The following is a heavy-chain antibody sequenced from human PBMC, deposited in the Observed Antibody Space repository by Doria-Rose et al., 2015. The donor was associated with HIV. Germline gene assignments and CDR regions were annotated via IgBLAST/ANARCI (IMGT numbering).Heavy chain of an antibody. D-gene: IGHD6-19*01. V-gene: IGHV3-30*09. Sequence: QVQLVESGGGVVQPGRSLRLSCATSGFTFSSYAMHWVRQAPGKGLEWVTVISYDGGYEYYADSVKGRFAISRDNSKNTLYLQMNSLRAEDTAVYYCARDRYSSGVNDAFDIWGQGTMVTISS. CDR2: ISYDGGYE. CDR3: ARDRYSSGVNDAFDI. J-gene: IGHJ3*02. CDR1: GFTFSSYA.